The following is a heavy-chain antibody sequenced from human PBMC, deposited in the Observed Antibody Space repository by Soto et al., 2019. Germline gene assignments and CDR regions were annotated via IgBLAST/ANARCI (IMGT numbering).Heavy chain of an antibody. CDR1: GYTFTSYY. CDR2: IDPSGGCT. Sequence: QVQLVQSGAEVKKPGASVKVSCKASGYTFTSYYMHWVRQAPGQGLEWMGTIDPSGGCTSYAQKFQGRLTMTRDTSTSTVYMEVSSLRSEDTAVYYCARDRVDCSGGNCWRAVEDTWGQGTLVTVSS. J-gene: IGHJ5*02. V-gene: IGHV1-46*01. D-gene: IGHD2-15*01. CDR3: ARDRVDCSGGNCWRAVEDT.